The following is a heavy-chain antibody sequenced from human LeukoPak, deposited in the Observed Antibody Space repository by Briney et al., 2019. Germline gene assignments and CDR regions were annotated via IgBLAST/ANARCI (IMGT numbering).Heavy chain of an antibody. D-gene: IGHD6-6*01. CDR3: ARDLSIDSSSSFFDY. CDR2: ISAYNGNT. CDR1: GYTFTSYG. V-gene: IGHV1-18*01. J-gene: IGHJ4*02. Sequence: GASVKVSCKASGYTFTSYGISWVRQAPGQGLEWMGWISAYNGNTNYAQKLQGRVTMTSDTSTSTAYMELRSLRSVDTAVYYCARDLSIDSSSSFFDYWGQGTLVTVSS.